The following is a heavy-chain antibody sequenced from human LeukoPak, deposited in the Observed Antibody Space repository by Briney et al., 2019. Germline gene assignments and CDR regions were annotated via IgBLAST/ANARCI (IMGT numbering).Heavy chain of an antibody. Sequence: GKSLKISCTGSGYTFSNYWIAWVRQMPGKGLEWMGIIYPADSDTKYSPSFQGQVSISADKFINTAYLQWSSLKASDTAIYYCTGQYSSTWYYFDYWGQGTLVTASS. CDR1: GYTFSNYW. CDR3: TGQYSSTWYYFDY. D-gene: IGHD6-13*01. J-gene: IGHJ4*02. CDR2: IYPADSDT. V-gene: IGHV5-51*01.